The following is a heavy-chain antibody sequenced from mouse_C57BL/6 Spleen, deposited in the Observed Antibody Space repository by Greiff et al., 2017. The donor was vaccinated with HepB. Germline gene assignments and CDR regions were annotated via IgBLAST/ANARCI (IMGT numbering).Heavy chain of an antibody. J-gene: IGHJ2*01. Sequence: VQLQESGPELVKPGASVKISCKASGYAFSSSWMNWVKQRPGKGLEWIGRIYPGDGDTNYNGKFKGKATLTADKSSSTAYMQLSSLTSEDSAVYFCARRITTTGYYFDYWGQGTTLTVSS. D-gene: IGHD2-4*01. CDR2: IYPGDGDT. CDR3: ARRITTTGYYFDY. V-gene: IGHV1-82*01. CDR1: GYAFSSSW.